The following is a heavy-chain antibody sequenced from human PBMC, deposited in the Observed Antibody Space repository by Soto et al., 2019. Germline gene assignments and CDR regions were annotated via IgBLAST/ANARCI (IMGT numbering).Heavy chain of an antibody. CDR1: GGSFSGYY. Sequence: PSATLSLTCAVYGGSFSGYYWSWIRQPPGKGLEWIGEINHSGSTNYNPSLKSRVTISVDTSKNQFSLKLSSVTAADTAVYYCARVSRGYSDYWGQGTLVTVSS. CDR3: ARVSRGYSDY. J-gene: IGHJ4*02. V-gene: IGHV4-34*01. CDR2: INHSGST. D-gene: IGHD3-22*01.